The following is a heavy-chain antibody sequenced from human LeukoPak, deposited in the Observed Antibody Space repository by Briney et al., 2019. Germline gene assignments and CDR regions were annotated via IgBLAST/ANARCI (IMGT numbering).Heavy chain of an antibody. CDR2: MNPNSGNT. Sequence: GASVKVSCKASGYTFTSYDINWVRQATGQGLEWMGWMNPNSGNTGYAQKFQGRVTMTRNTSISTAYMELSGLRSEDTAVYYCARGYCSGGSCSNSDFDYWGQGTLVTVSS. J-gene: IGHJ4*02. D-gene: IGHD2-15*01. CDR3: ARGYCSGGSCSNSDFDY. CDR1: GYTFTSYD. V-gene: IGHV1-8*01.